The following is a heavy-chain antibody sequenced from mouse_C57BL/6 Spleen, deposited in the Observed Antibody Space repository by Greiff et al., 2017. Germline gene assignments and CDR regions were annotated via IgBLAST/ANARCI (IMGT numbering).Heavy chain of an antibody. V-gene: IGHV1-81*01. CDR2: IYPRSGNT. CDR1: GYTFTSYG. D-gene: IGHD2-5*01. Sequence: VQLQQSGAELARPGASVKLSCKASGYTFTSYGISWVKQRTGQGLEWIGEIYPRSGNTYYNEKFKGKATLTADKSSSTAYMELRSLTSEDSAVYFCARGSNYYAMDYGGQGTSVTVSA. CDR3: ARGSNYYAMDY. J-gene: IGHJ4*01.